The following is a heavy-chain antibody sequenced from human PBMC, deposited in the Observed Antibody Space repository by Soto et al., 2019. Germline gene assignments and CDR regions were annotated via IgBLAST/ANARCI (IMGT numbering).Heavy chain of an antibody. CDR1: GFTFRSYG. CDR2: SLPDGGNE. V-gene: IGHV3-30*18. Sequence: QAQLVESGGGVVQPGRSLRLSCVASGFTFRSYGMHWVRQAPGEGLEWVAVSLPDGGNEYYADSVKGRFTISRDDSKNTVYLQMNSLRAEDTAVYYCAKDREHQLVRGWFDPWGQGTLVIVSP. D-gene: IGHD6-13*01. CDR3: AKDREHQLVRGWFDP. J-gene: IGHJ5*02.